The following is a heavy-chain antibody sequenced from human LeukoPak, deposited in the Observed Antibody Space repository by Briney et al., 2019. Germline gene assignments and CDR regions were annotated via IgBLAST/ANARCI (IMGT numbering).Heavy chain of an antibody. CDR3: ARLGDSGAHWYLDL. CDR2: IYAGDSDT. V-gene: IGHV5-51*01. Sequence: GESLKISRNASGYSFTSYLIAWVPQMPRKGLEVMGIIYAGDSDTRYSPSFQGKVTISAEKSISTEYLQWRGVEASDTYRYYCARLGDSGAHWYLDLWGRGTLVTVSS. CDR1: GYSFTSYL. D-gene: IGHD3-16*01. J-gene: IGHJ2*01.